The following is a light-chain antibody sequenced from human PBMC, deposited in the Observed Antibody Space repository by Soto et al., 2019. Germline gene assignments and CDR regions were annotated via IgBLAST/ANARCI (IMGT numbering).Light chain of an antibody. Sequence: QSVLTQPASVSGSPGQSITISCTGTSSDIGGYNYVSWYQQHPGKAPKLMIYGVSNRPSGISNRFSGSKSGDTASLTIIRLQAEDEADYYCSSYTSINTWVFGGGTKLTVL. CDR2: GVS. J-gene: IGLJ3*02. V-gene: IGLV2-14*01. CDR1: SSDIGGYNY. CDR3: SSYTSINTWV.